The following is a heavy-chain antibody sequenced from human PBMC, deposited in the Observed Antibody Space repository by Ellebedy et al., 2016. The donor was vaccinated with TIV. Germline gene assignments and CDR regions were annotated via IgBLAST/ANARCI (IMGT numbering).Heavy chain of an antibody. CDR2: IDKSGRST. Sequence: GESLKISCAASGFAFSSYAMSWVRQAPGKGLEWVSTIDKSGRSTYYADSVKGRFTSSRDNSKNTLYLQMNSLRAEDTAVYYCARGGLLGFGELQHFYFDYWGQGTLVTVSS. D-gene: IGHD3-10*01. J-gene: IGHJ4*02. CDR3: ARGGLLGFGELQHFYFDY. CDR1: GFAFSSYA. V-gene: IGHV3-23*05.